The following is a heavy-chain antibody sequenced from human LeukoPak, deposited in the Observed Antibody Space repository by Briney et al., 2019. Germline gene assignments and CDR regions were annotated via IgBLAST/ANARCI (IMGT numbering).Heavy chain of an antibody. D-gene: IGHD5-12*01. CDR3: VRYSNSCYDP. Sequence: GGTLRLSCSASGFTFNIYAMHWVRQAPGTGLEYVSAISTDGRGTYYADSVKGRFTISRDNSKNALYLQMSSLRPEDTAIYYCVRYSNSCYDPWGQGTLVTVSS. V-gene: IGHV3-64D*06. J-gene: IGHJ5*02. CDR2: ISTDGRGT. CDR1: GFTFNIYA.